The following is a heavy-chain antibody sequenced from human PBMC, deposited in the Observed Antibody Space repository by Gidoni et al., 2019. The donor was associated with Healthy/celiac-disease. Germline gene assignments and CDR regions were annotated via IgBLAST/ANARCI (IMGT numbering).Heavy chain of an antibody. J-gene: IGHJ4*02. CDR3: AKIIAARFDY. Sequence: QLQLPESGPGLVKPSTTLSLTCTVPGGSLSRISYYGGWIRQPPGKGLEWIGSIYYSGSTYYNPSLKSRVTISVDTSKNQFSLKLSSVTAADTAVYYCAKIIAARFDYGGQGTLVTVSS. CDR1: GGSLSRISYY. CDR2: IYYSGST. V-gene: IGHV4-39*01. D-gene: IGHD6-25*01.